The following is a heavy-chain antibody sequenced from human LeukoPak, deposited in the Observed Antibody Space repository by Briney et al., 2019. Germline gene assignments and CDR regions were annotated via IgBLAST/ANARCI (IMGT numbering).Heavy chain of an antibody. CDR2: IYPGDSDT. CDR3: AARYYYDSSGYYPDAFDI. CDR1: GYSFISYW. D-gene: IGHD3-22*01. J-gene: IGHJ3*02. Sequence: GESLKISCKGSGYSFISYWIGWVRQMPGKGLEWMGIIYPGDSDTRYSPSFQGQVTISADKSISTAYLQWSSLKASDAAMYYCAARYYYDSSGYYPDAFDIWGQGTMVTVSS. V-gene: IGHV5-51*01.